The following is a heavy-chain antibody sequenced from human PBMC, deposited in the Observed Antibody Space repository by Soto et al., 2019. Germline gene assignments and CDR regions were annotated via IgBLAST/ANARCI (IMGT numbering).Heavy chain of an antibody. CDR3: ARFLWFGDYGMDV. D-gene: IGHD3-10*01. V-gene: IGHV4-39*01. Sequence: PSETLSLTCTVSGGSISSSSYYWGWISQPPGKGLEWIGSIYYSGSTYYNPSLKSRVTISVDTSKNQFSLKLSSVTAADTAVYYCARFLWFGDYGMDVWGQGTTVTVSS. CDR2: IYYSGST. CDR1: GGSISSSSYY. J-gene: IGHJ6*02.